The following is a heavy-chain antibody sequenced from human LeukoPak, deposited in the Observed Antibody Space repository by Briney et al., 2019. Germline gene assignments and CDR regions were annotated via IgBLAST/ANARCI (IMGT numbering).Heavy chain of an antibody. CDR2: IYYSGST. CDR1: GGSISSGGYQ. D-gene: IGHD4-17*01. Sequence: SETLSLTCTVSGGSISSGGYQWSWIRQHPGRGLEWIGYIYYSGSTYYNPSLKSRVSMSVDTSKNQFSLKLNSVTAADTAVYYCARAHGDYILFDYWGQGTLVTVSS. V-gene: IGHV4-31*03. J-gene: IGHJ4*02. CDR3: ARAHGDYILFDY.